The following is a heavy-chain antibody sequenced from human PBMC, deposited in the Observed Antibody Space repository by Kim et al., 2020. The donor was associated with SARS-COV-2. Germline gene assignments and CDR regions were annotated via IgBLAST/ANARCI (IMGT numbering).Heavy chain of an antibody. CDR3: ARSPRKAVAGHYYYYGMDV. Sequence: GRFTISRDNSKNTLYLQMNSLGAEDTAVYYCARSPRKAVAGHYYYYGMDVWGQGTTVTVSS. J-gene: IGHJ6*02. V-gene: IGHV3-30*07. D-gene: IGHD6-19*01.